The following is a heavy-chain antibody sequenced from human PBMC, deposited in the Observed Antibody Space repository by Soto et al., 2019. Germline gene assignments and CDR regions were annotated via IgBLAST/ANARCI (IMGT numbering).Heavy chain of an antibody. Sequence: KTSETLSLTCTVSSGSIKTDVWWSWLRRPPGKGLEWIGEIYQNGHTNYNPPLKSRVTMSVDKSKNQFSLILTSVTAADTAMYYCARDAAVAGETDRFDYWGQGFLVTVSS. CDR3: ARDAAVAGETDRFDY. CDR2: IYQNGHT. V-gene: IGHV4-4*02. J-gene: IGHJ4*02. CDR1: SGSIKTDVW. D-gene: IGHD6-19*01.